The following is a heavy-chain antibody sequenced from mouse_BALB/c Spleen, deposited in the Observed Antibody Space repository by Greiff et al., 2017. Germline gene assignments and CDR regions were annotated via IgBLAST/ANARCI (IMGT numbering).Heavy chain of an antibody. J-gene: IGHJ1*01. Sequence: EVKLLESGGGLVQPGGSLKLSCAASGFDFSRYWMSWVRQAPGKGLEWIGEINPDSSTINYTPSLKDKFIISRDNAKNTLYLQMSKVRSEDTALYYCAREIYYGSSHWYFDVWGAGTTVTVSS. D-gene: IGHD1-1*01. CDR1: GFDFSRYW. CDR2: INPDSSTI. CDR3: AREIYYGSSHWYFDV. V-gene: IGHV4-1*02.